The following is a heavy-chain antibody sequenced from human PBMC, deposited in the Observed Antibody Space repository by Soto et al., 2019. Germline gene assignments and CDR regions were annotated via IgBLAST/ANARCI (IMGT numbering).Heavy chain of an antibody. CDR2: INHSGST. V-gene: IGHV4-34*01. Sequence: SETLELSCAVCGGSFCGYYWSGIRQPPGKGLEWIGEINHSGSTNYNPSLKSRVTISVDTSKNQFSLKLSSVTAADTAVYYCARGPPSTNWFDPWGQGTLVTVSS. CDR1: GGSFCGYY. D-gene: IGHD4-17*01. CDR3: ARGPPSTNWFDP. J-gene: IGHJ5*02.